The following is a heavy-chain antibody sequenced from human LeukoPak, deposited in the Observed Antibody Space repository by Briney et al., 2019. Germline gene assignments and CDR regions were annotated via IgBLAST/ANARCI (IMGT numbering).Heavy chain of an antibody. Sequence: SETLSLTCAVYGGSFSGYYWTWIRQPPGKGLEWIGEINHSGSTNYNSSLKSRVTISVDTSKNQFSLKLSSVTAADTAVYYCARGVTIVAAGTDYYYGMDVWGQGTTVTVSS. V-gene: IGHV4-34*01. CDR2: INHSGST. CDR3: ARGVTIVAAGTDYYYGMDV. CDR1: GGSFSGYY. D-gene: IGHD6-13*01. J-gene: IGHJ6*02.